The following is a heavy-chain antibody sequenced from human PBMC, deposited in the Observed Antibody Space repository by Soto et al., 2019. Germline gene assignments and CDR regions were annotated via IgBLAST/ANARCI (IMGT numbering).Heavy chain of an antibody. CDR3: ARRGITMVRGVITPTYYFDY. CDR1: GFTFSSYW. Sequence: GGSLRLSCAASGFTFSSYWMSWVRQAPGKGLEWVANIKQDGSEKYYVDSVKGRFTISRDNAKNSLYLQMNSLRAEDTAVYYCARRGITMVRGVITPTYYFDYWGQGTLVTVSS. D-gene: IGHD3-10*01. V-gene: IGHV3-7*01. J-gene: IGHJ4*02. CDR2: IKQDGSEK.